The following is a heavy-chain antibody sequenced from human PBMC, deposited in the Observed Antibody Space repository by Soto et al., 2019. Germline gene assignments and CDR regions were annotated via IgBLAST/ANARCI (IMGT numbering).Heavy chain of an antibody. V-gene: IGHV4-39*01. J-gene: IGHJ4*02. CDR1: GGSISTSSYY. CDR3: ARDYDRSGDY. CDR2: IYYSGST. Sequence: QLQLQESGPGLVKPSETLSLTCTVSGGSISTSSYYWGWIRQPPGKGLEWIGSIYYSGSTYYNPSLKSRVAISVNTSKNQFSLKLSTVAAADTAVYYCARDYDRSGDYWGQGTLVTVSS. D-gene: IGHD3-22*01.